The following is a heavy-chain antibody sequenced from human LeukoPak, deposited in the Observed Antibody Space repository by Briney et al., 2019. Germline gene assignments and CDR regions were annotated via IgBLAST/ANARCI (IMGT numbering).Heavy chain of an antibody. CDR1: GYSLTSYW. V-gene: IGHV5-51*01. Sequence: GESLKISCKGSGYSLTSYWIGWVRLMPGKGLEWMGIIYPGDSDTGYSPSFQGQVTISADKSISTAYLQWSSLKASDTAMYYCARLVGTYYYDSSGYPGAFDIWGQGTMVTVSS. CDR2: IYPGDSDT. J-gene: IGHJ3*02. CDR3: ARLVGTYYYDSSGYPGAFDI. D-gene: IGHD3-22*01.